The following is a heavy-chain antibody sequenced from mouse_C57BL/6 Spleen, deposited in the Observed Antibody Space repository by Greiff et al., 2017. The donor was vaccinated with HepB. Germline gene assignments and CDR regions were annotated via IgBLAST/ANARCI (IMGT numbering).Heavy chain of an antibody. CDR1: GYAFTNYL. J-gene: IGHJ4*01. Sequence: QVQLQQSGAELVRPGTSVKVSCKASGYAFTNYLIEWVKQRPGQGLEWIGVINPGSGGTNYNEKFKGKATLTADKSSSTAYMQLSSLTSEDSAVYVCARGGDERENYAMDYWGQGTSVTVSS. CDR3: ARGGDERENYAMDY. V-gene: IGHV1-54*01. CDR2: INPGSGGT.